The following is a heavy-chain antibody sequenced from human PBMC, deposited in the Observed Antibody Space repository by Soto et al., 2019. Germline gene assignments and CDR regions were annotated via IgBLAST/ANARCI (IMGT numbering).Heavy chain of an antibody. CDR1: GFTFSDYS. V-gene: IGHV3-21*01. CDR2: ISGSSSYM. Sequence: PGGSLRLSCAASGFTFSDYSMSWVRQAPGKGLEWVSSISGSSSYMYYADSLKGRFTISRDNAKNSLYLQMNSLRAEDTAVYYCARGHEYYFGYWGQGTLVTVSS. J-gene: IGHJ4*02. CDR3: ARGHEYYFGY.